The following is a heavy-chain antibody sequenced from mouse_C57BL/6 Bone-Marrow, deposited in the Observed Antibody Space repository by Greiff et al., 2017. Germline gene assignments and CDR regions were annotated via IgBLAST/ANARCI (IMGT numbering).Heavy chain of an antibody. CDR1: GFSLTSYA. D-gene: IGHD2-3*01. CDR2: IWTGGGT. CDR3: ASSYDGYRAWFAY. V-gene: IGHV2-9-1*01. Sequence: VKLVESGPGLVAPSQSLSITCTVSGFSLTSYAISWVRQPPGKGLEWLGVIWTGGGTNYNSALKSRLSISQDNSKSQVFLKMNSLQTYDTARYSSASSYDGYRAWFAYWGQGTLVTVSA. J-gene: IGHJ3*01.